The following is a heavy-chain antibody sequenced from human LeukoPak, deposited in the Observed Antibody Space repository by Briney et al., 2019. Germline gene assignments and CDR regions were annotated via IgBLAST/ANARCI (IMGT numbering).Heavy chain of an antibody. CDR1: GFTFSSYG. Sequence: GGSLRLSCAASGFTFSSYGMHWVRQAPGKGLEWVAVISYDGSNKYYADSVKGRFTISRDNSKNTLYLQMNSLRAEDTAVYYCAELGITMIGGVWGKGTTVIISS. CDR2: ISYDGSNK. D-gene: IGHD3-10*02. J-gene: IGHJ6*04. CDR3: AELGITMIGGV. V-gene: IGHV3-30*18.